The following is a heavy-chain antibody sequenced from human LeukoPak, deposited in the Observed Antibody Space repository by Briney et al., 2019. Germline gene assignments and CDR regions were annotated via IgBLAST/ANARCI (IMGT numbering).Heavy chain of an antibody. Sequence: GGSLRLSCAASGFTVSSNYMSWVRQAPGEGLEWVSYISSSGSTIYYADSVKGRFTISRDNAKNSLYLQMNSLRAEDTAVYYCARGYGSGWPFDYWGQGTLVTVSS. D-gene: IGHD6-19*01. CDR3: ARGYGSGWPFDY. V-gene: IGHV3-11*04. CDR2: ISSSGSTI. J-gene: IGHJ4*02. CDR1: GFTVSSNY.